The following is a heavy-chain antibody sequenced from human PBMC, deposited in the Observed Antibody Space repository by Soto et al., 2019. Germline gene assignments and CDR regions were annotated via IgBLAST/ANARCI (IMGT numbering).Heavy chain of an antibody. Sequence: QVQLVESGGGVVQPGRSLSLSCATSGFTFSSYAMHWVRQAPGKGLEWVAVISYDGSNKYYADSVKGRFTISRDTSKNTLYLQMNSLRAEDTAVYYCAKTGDDYSNLNWFDPWGQGTLVTVSS. CDR2: ISYDGSNK. J-gene: IGHJ5*02. V-gene: IGHV3-30*18. CDR3: AKTGDDYSNLNWFDP. D-gene: IGHD4-4*01. CDR1: GFTFSSYA.